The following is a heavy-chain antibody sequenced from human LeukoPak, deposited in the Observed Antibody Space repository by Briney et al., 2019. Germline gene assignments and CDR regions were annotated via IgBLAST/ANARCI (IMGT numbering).Heavy chain of an antibody. CDR1: GFTVSSNY. D-gene: IGHD3-10*02. CDR2: IYSGGST. Sequence: GGSLRLSCAASGFTVSSNYMSWVRQAPGKGLEWVSVIYSGGSTYYPDSAKGRFTISRDNSKNTLYLQMSSLRAEDTAVYYCARDSIPVVGGVMFGDAFDIWGQGTMVTVSS. V-gene: IGHV3-53*05. J-gene: IGHJ3*02. CDR3: ARDSIPVVGGVMFGDAFDI.